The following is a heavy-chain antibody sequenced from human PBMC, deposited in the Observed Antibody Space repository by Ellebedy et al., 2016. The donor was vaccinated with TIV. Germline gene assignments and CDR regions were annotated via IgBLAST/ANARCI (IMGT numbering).Heavy chain of an antibody. CDR1: GFTFDDYA. CDR2: ISWNSGSI. CDR3: AKVGYSGYDYVLYYFDY. V-gene: IGHV3-9*01. J-gene: IGHJ4*02. D-gene: IGHD5-12*01. Sequence: GGSLRLXXAASGFTFDDYAMHWVRQAPGKGLEWVSGISWNSGSIGYADSVKGRFTISRDNAKNSLYLQMNSLRAEDTALYYCAKVGYSGYDYVLYYFDYWGQGTLVTVSS.